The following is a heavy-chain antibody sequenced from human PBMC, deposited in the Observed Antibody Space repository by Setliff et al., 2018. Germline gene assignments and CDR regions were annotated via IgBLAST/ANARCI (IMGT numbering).Heavy chain of an antibody. CDR1: GASTNSGDYY. J-gene: IGHJ4*02. CDR2: VDFSGKT. CDR3: ARRYFDSGSYFYFDY. V-gene: IGHV4-30-4*08. D-gene: IGHD3-10*01. Sequence: SETLSLTCTVSGASTNSGDYYWSWIRQRPGKALEYIGYVDFSGKTDYNPSLKSRLTMSFDTSKNQFSLRLRSVSAADTAVYFCARRYFDSGSYFYFDYWGQGTLVTVAS.